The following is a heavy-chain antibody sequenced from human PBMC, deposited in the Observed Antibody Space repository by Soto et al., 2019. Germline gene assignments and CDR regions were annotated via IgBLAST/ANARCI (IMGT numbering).Heavy chain of an antibody. CDR2: ITGGGDTA. J-gene: IGHJ4*02. Sequence: GGSLRLSCAASGFTFSNHAMTWVRQAPGRGLEWVSVITGGGDTAYYADSVEGRFTISRDNSKNTLYLQMNSLRAEDTALYYCAKRDRSNWSYFDYWGQGTLITVSS. D-gene: IGHD1-20*01. CDR3: AKRDRSNWSYFDY. CDR1: GFTFSNHA. V-gene: IGHV3-23*01.